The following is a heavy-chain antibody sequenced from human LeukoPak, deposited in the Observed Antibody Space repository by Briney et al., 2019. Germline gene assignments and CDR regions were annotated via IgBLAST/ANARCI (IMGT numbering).Heavy chain of an antibody. CDR1: GFTFSSYG. D-gene: IGHD3-22*01. Sequence: GGSLRLSCAASGFTFSSYGMHWVRQAPGKGLEWVAFIRYDGSNKYYADSVKGRFTISRDNSKNTLYLQMNSLRAEATAVYYCAKLIWGGSYYYASSGYYYDYWGQGTLVTVSS. CDR3: AKLIWGGSYYYASSGYYYDY. CDR2: IRYDGSNK. J-gene: IGHJ4*02. V-gene: IGHV3-30*02.